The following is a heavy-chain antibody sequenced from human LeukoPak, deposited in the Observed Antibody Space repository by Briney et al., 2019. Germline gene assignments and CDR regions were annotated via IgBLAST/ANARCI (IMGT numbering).Heavy chain of an antibody. CDR2: IKQDGSEK. V-gene: IGHV3-7*01. CDR3: ARFYYYDSSGYYYVGFYYYYYTDV. CDR1: VFTFSSYW. Sequence: GGSLRLSCAASVFTFSSYWMSWVRRAPGKGGEWVANIKQDGSEKYYVGSVRGRFTISRVNAKNALYQQMNSLRADDTAVYYCARFYYYDSSGYYYVGFYYYYYTDVWGKGTTVTVSS. J-gene: IGHJ6*03. D-gene: IGHD3-22*01.